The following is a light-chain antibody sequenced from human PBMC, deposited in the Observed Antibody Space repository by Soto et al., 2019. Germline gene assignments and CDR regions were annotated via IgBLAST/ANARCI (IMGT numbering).Light chain of an antibody. Sequence: QSALTQPASVSGFPGQSITISCTGTSNDVGGYNYVSWFQQHPGKAPKLMIYEVNNRPSGVSNRFSGSKSGNTASLTISGLQAEDEAHYYCSSYTGTSTLVFGGGTQLTVL. CDR3: SSYTGTSTLV. CDR1: SNDVGGYNY. CDR2: EVN. V-gene: IGLV2-14*01. J-gene: IGLJ3*02.